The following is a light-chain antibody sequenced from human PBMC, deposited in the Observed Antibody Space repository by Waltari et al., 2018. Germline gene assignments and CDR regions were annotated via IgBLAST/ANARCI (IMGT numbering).Light chain of an antibody. CDR1: QSVSSN. Sequence: EIVMTQSPATLSVSPGERATLSCRASQSVSSNLAWYQQKPGQAPRLRSYGASTRATGIPARFSGRRSGTAFTLTISSLQSEDFAVYYCQQYNNWPRAFGQGTKVEIK. CDR3: QQYNNWPRA. V-gene: IGKV3D-15*01. J-gene: IGKJ1*01. CDR2: GAS.